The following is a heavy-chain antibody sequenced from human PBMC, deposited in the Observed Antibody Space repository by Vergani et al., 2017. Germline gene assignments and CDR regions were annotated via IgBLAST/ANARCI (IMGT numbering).Heavy chain of an antibody. V-gene: IGHV3-74*01. CDR2: INSDGDST. Sequence: VQLVESGGGLVQPGGSLRLSCTASGFTFSNYWMKWVRQAPGKGLMWVSRINSDGDSTSYADSVKGRFTISRDNAKNTLYLQMNSLRVEETAIYYCAKARYPNCKGGNCYSYYYGLDLWGQGTTVTVSS. CDR1: GFTFSNYW. CDR3: AKARYPNCKGGNCYSYYYGLDL. D-gene: IGHD2-21*01. J-gene: IGHJ6*02.